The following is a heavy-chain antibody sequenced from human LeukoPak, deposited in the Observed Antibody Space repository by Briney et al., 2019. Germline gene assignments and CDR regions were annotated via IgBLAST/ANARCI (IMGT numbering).Heavy chain of an antibody. D-gene: IGHD3-10*01. CDR2: ISSSSSYI. J-gene: IGHJ4*02. CDR3: ARLWFGELYFDY. Sequence: GGSLRLSCAASGFTFSSYSMNWVRQAPGKGLEWVSSISSSSSYIYYADSVKGRFTISRDNAKNSLYLQMNSLRAEDTAVYYCARLWFGELYFDYWGQGTLVTVSS. CDR1: GFTFSSYS. V-gene: IGHV3-21*01.